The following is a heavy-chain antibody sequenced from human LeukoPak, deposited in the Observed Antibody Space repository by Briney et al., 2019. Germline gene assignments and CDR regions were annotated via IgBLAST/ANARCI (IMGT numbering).Heavy chain of an antibody. CDR1: GFTFSNAW. J-gene: IGHJ4*02. D-gene: IGHD3-16*02. Sequence: PGGSLRLSCAASGFTFSNAWMSWVRQAPGKGLEWAGRIKSKTDGGTTDYAAPVKGRFTISRDDSKNTLYLQMNSLKTEDTAVYYCTTTRYDYVWGSYRYTNQFDYWGQGTLVTVSS. CDR3: TTTRYDYVWGSYRYTNQFDY. V-gene: IGHV3-15*01. CDR2: IKSKTDGGTT.